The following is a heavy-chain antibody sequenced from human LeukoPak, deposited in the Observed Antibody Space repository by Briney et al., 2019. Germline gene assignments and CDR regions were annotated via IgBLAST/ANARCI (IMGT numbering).Heavy chain of an antibody. V-gene: IGHV1-2*06. Sequence: ASVKVSCKASGYTFTSYYMHWVRQAPGQGLEGMGRINPNSGGTNYAQKFQGRVTMTRDTSISTAYMELSRLRSDDTAVYYCTRVPPYRYSYGPFDYWGQGTLVTVSS. CDR1: GYTFTSYY. D-gene: IGHD5-18*01. J-gene: IGHJ4*02. CDR2: INPNSGGT. CDR3: TRVPPYRYSYGPFDY.